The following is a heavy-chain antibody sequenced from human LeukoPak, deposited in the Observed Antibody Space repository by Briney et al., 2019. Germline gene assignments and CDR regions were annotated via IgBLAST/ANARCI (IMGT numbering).Heavy chain of an antibody. CDR1: GFTLSRNY. CDR3: ARDRWLGVYSYYGMDV. V-gene: IGHV3-53*01. CDR2: IYSGGST. D-gene: IGHD6-19*01. Sequence: GGALRLSCAASGFTLSRNYMSGVRQAPGKGREWGSVIYSGGSTYYADSVKGRFTISRDNSKNTLYLQMNSLRAEDTAVYYCARDRWLGVYSYYGMDVWGQGTTVTVSS. J-gene: IGHJ6*02.